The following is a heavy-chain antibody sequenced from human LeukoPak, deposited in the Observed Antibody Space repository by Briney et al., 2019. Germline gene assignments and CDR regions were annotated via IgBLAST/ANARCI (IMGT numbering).Heavy chain of an antibody. CDR1: GFTFSSYS. CDR3: ARDGYSYGLRTYWYFDL. J-gene: IGHJ2*01. V-gene: IGHV3-21*01. CDR2: ISSSSSYI. D-gene: IGHD5-18*01. Sequence: GGSLRLSCAASGFTFSSYSMNWVRQAPGKGLEWVSSISSSSSYIYYADSVKGRFTISRDNAKNSLYLQMNSLRAEDTAVYYCARDGYSYGLRTYWYFDLWGRGTLVTVSS.